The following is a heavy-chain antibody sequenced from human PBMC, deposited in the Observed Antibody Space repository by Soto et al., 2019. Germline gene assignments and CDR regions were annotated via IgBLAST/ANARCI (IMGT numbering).Heavy chain of an antibody. V-gene: IGHV3-21*06. CDR2: INPTGISV. CDR3: ATERGYCTNVVCSYFDY. CDR1: GFAFSGYN. Sequence: DVQLVESGGGLVKPGGSLRLSCAASGFAFSGYNMNWVRQAPGKGLEWVSSINPTGISVYYAYSIKGRFTISRDNARNSMYLQISSLRAEDMAVYYCATERGYCTNVVCSYFDYWGQGTLVLVSS. J-gene: IGHJ4*02. D-gene: IGHD2-8*01.